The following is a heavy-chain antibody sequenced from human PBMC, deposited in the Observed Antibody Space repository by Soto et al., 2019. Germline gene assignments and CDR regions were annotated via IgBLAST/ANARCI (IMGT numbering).Heavy chain of an antibody. Sequence: ASVKVSCKASGYTVTSYAMHWVRQAPGQRLEWMGWINAGNGNTKYSQKFQGRVTITRHTSASTAYMELSSLRSEDTAEYYCAVDGEGIAAPGSSFDIWDKGTMVT. J-gene: IGHJ3*02. D-gene: IGHD6-13*01. V-gene: IGHV1-3*01. CDR2: INAGNGNT. CDR1: GYTVTSYA. CDR3: AVDGEGIAAPGSSFDI.